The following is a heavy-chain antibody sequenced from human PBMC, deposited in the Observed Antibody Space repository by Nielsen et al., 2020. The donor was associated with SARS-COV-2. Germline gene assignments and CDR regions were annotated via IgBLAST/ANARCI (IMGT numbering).Heavy chain of an antibody. D-gene: IGHD3-22*01. V-gene: IGHV3-64*04. CDR2: ISSNGGST. J-gene: IGHJ4*02. Sequence: VRQAPGKGLEYVSAISSNGGSTYYADSVKGRFTISRDNSKNTLYLQMNSLRAEDTAVYYCARDRIVVVNFLDYWGQGTLVTVSS. CDR3: ARDRIVVVNFLDY.